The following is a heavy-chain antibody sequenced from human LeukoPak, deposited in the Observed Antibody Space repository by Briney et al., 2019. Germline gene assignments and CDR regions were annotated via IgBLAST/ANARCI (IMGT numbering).Heavy chain of an antibody. CDR2: ISGSSGST. Sequence: GGSLRLSCAASGFTFINYAMSWVRQAPGKGLEWVSSISGSSGSTYYAESVKGSSTISRDNSKNTLYMQMNSRRAEDTAIYNCAKAKDHYDSSVYDDWGQGTLVTASS. J-gene: IGHJ4*02. D-gene: IGHD3-22*01. V-gene: IGHV3-23*01. CDR1: GFTFINYA. CDR3: AKAKDHYDSSVYDD.